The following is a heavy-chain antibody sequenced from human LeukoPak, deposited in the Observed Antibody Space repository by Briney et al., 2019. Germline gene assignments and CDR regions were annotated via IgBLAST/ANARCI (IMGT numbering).Heavy chain of an antibody. CDR2: IRSKAYGGTT. J-gene: IGHJ4*02. Sequence: VQPGRSLRLSCTASGFTFGDYAMSWVRQAPGKGLEWVGFIRSKAYGGTTEYAASVKGRFTISRDDSKSIAYLQMNSLKTEDTAVYYCASSRPPYYFDYWGQGTLVTVSS. V-gene: IGHV3-49*04. CDR1: GFTFGDYA. CDR3: ASSRPPYYFDY.